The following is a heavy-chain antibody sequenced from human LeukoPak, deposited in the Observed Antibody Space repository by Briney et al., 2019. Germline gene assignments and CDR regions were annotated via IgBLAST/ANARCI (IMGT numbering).Heavy chain of an antibody. D-gene: IGHD6-13*01. CDR3: ARDSPTGIAAAGTVDR. CDR1: GFTVSSNY. J-gene: IGHJ5*02. CDR2: IYSGGST. Sequence: PGGSLRLSCAASGFTVSSNYMSWVRQAPGKGLEWVSVIYSGGSTYYADSVKGRFTISRDNSKNTLYLQMNSLRAEDTAVYYCARDSPTGIAAAGTVDRWGQGTLVTVSS. V-gene: IGHV3-53*01.